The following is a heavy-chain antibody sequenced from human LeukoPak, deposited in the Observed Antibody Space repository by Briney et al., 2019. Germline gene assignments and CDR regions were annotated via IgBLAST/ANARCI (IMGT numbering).Heavy chain of an antibody. CDR1: GGSIGSYY. CDR3: PRAGSGYYPFDY. Sequence: PSETLSLTCTVSGGSIGSYYWSWIRQPPGKGLEWIGYVYYSGSTNYNPSLKSRVTISVDTSNNQFSLKLSSVTAADTAVYYCPRAGSGYYPFDYWGQGTLVTVSS. D-gene: IGHD3-22*01. V-gene: IGHV4-59*01. J-gene: IGHJ4*02. CDR2: VYYSGST.